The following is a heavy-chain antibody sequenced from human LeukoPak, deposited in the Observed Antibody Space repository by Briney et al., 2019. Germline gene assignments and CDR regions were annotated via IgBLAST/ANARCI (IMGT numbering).Heavy chain of an antibody. CDR2: ISGSASHI. Sequence: PGGSLRLSCAASGFTFDNFGMHWVRQAPGKGLEWVSFISGSASHIFYADSVKGRFTMSRDNAKNSMYLQINSLRAEDTAVYYCARDLFSSGYPHWGYWGQGTLVIVSS. V-gene: IGHV3-21*01. CDR3: ARDLFSSGYPHWGY. J-gene: IGHJ4*02. D-gene: IGHD3-22*01. CDR1: GFTFDNFG.